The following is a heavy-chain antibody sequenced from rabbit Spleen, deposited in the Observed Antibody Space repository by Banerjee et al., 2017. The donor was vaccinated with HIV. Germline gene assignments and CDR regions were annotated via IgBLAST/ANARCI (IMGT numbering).Heavy chain of an antibody. Sequence: QEQLVESGGGLVQPGGSLTLSCKASGIDLMSIAMSWVRQAPGKGLEWIACMYAGSSGSTYSATWAKGRFTISKTSSTTVTLQMTSLTAADTATYFCARDVGTSFSTYGMDLWGPGTLVTVS. CDR2: MYAGSSGST. CDR1: GIDLMSIAM. V-gene: IGHV1S45*01. J-gene: IGHJ6*01. CDR3: ARDVGTSFSTYGMDL. D-gene: IGHD8-1*01.